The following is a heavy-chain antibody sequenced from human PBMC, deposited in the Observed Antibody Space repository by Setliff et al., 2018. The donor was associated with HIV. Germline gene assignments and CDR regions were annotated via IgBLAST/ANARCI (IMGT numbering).Heavy chain of an antibody. Sequence: GGSLRLSCAASRFDFNNYWMCWVRQAPGKGLEWVATIGQDGSEKNYVDSVKGRYTISRDNAKNSLYMQMNSLRVEDTAVYYCAKVFAFGVDGFDIWGQGTTVTVSS. CDR1: RFDFNNYW. CDR2: IGQDGSEK. V-gene: IGHV3-7*01. D-gene: IGHD3-10*01. J-gene: IGHJ3*02. CDR3: AKVFAFGVDGFDI.